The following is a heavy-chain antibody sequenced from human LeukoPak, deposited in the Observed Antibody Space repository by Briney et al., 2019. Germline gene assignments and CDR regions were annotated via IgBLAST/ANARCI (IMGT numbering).Heavy chain of an antibody. V-gene: IGHV1-18*01. D-gene: IGHD3-22*01. J-gene: IGHJ4*02. CDR1: GYSFTNYG. Sequence: APVKVSFKASGYSFTNYGISWVRQAPGQGLEWMGWISAYNGYTHFAQKFQGRVTMTTDTSTSTAYMELRSLRSDDTAVYYCARGFPPRRNYDSSGYYSYYFDHWGQGTLVTVSS. CDR2: ISAYNGYT. CDR3: ARGFPPRRNYDSSGYYSYYFDH.